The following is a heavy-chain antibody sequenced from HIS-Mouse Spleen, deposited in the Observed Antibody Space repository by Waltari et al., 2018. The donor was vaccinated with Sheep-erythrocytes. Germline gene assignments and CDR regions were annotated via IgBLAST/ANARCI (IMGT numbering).Heavy chain of an antibody. Sequence: EVQLVESGGGVIQPGGSLRLSCAASGFTVSSNYMSWVVQAPGKGLEWVSVIYSGGSTYYADSVKGRFTISRDNSKNTLYLQMNSLRAEDTAVYYCARGHPDYGDYDAFDIWGQGTMVTVSS. CDR3: ARGHPDYGDYDAFDI. CDR2: IYSGGST. V-gene: IGHV3-53*01. D-gene: IGHD4-17*01. J-gene: IGHJ3*02. CDR1: GFTVSSNY.